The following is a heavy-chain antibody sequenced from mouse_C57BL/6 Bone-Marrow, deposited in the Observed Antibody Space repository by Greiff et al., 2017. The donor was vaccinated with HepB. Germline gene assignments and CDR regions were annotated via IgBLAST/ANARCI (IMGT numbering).Heavy chain of an antibody. J-gene: IGHJ2*01. D-gene: IGHD2-2*01. Sequence: EVQRVESGGGLVKPGGSLKLSCAASGFTFSDYGMHWVRQAPEKGLEWVAYISSGSSTIYYADTVKGRVTIARDNAKNTLFLQMTSLRSEATALYYCARRGVTTCYFDYWGQGTTLTVSS. CDR3: ARRGVTTCYFDY. V-gene: IGHV5-17*01. CDR1: GFTFSDYG. CDR2: ISSGSSTI.